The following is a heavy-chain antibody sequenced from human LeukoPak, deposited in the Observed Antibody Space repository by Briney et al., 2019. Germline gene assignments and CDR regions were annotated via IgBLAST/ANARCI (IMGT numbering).Heavy chain of an antibody. CDR1: GFTFSSYA. D-gene: IGHD3-22*01. CDR3: ARQFRYDSSGYALDY. V-gene: IGHV3-23*01. Sequence: PGGSLRLSCAASGFTFSSYAMSWVRQAPGKGLEWVSGISAGGGATYYADSVKGRFTISSDNSKSTLYLQMNSLRAEDTAVYYCARQFRYDSSGYALDYWGQGTLVTVSS. CDR2: ISAGGGAT. J-gene: IGHJ4*02.